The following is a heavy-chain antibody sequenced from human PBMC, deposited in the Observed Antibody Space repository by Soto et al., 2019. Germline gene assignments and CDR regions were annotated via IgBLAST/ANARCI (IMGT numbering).Heavy chain of an antibody. J-gene: IGHJ6*02. D-gene: IGHD3-10*01. CDR1: GYTFTSYY. V-gene: IGHV1-46*01. CDR2: INPSGGST. Sequence: ASVKVSCKASGYTFTSYYMHWVRQAPGQGLEWMGIINPSGGSTSYAQKFQGRVTMTRDTSTSTVYMELSSLRSEDTAVYYCATRGRGYMVRGVINYYYGMDVWGQGTTVT. CDR3: ATRGRGYMVRGVINYYYGMDV.